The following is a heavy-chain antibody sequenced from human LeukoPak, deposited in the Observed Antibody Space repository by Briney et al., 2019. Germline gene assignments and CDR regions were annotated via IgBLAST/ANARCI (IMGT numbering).Heavy chain of an antibody. CDR3: ARGSSWGNYYYMDV. CDR2: IYHSGST. D-gene: IGHD3-16*01. CDR1: GGSISSGGYY. V-gene: IGHV4-30-2*01. J-gene: IGHJ6*03. Sequence: NPSETLSLTCTVSGGSISSGGYYWSWIRQPPGKGLEWIGYIYHSGSTYYNPSLKSRVTISVDRSKNQFSLKLSSVTAADTAVYYCARGSSWGNYYYMDVWGKGTTVTVSS.